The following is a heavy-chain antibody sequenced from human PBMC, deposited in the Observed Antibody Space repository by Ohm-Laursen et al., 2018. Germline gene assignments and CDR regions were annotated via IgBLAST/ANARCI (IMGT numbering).Heavy chain of an antibody. V-gene: IGHV5-51*01. CDR1: GYSFSGYW. D-gene: IGHD2-8*02. CDR3: ARHRVVYAGTYYYSGMDV. Sequence: ESLRISCKASGYSFSGYWVAWVRQMPGKGLEWMGIMYPDDSDTRYSPSFQGQVTISADKSTNTAYLQWSSLKASDTAMYYCARHRVVYAGTYYYSGMDVWGQGTAVTVSS. J-gene: IGHJ6*02. CDR2: MYPDDSDT.